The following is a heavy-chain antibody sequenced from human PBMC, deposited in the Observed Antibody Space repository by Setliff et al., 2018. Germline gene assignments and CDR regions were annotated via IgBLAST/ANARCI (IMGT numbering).Heavy chain of an antibody. J-gene: IGHJ6*03. CDR2: FDPEDGET. V-gene: IGHV1-24*01. CDR1: GYTLTELS. Sequence: ASVKVSCKVSGYTLTELSMHWVRQAPGKGLEWMGGFDPEDGETIYAQKFQGRVTMTEDTSTDTAYMELSSLRSEDTAVYYCATGSSRGYSGYPRPYYMDVWGKGTTVTVSS. D-gene: IGHD5-12*01. CDR3: ATGSSRGYSGYPRPYYMDV.